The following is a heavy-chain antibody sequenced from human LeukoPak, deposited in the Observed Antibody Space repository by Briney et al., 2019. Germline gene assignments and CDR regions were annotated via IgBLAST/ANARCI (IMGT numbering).Heavy chain of an antibody. V-gene: IGHV1-18*01. Sequence: ASVKVSCKASGYTFTSYGISWVRQAPGQGLEWMGWISAYNGNTNYAQKLQGRVTMTTDTSTSTAYMELRSLRSDDTAVYYCARVKTKYYYDSSGNALDIWGQGTMVTVSS. CDR3: ARVKTKYYYDSSGNALDI. D-gene: IGHD3-22*01. J-gene: IGHJ3*02. CDR1: GYTFTSYG. CDR2: ISAYNGNT.